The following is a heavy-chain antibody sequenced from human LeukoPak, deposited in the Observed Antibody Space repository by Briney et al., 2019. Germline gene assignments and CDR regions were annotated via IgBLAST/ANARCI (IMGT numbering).Heavy chain of an antibody. V-gene: IGHV1-8*03. D-gene: IGHD6-13*01. Sequence: GASVKVSCKASGYTLTSYDINWVRQATGQGLEWMGWMNPNSGNTGYAQKFQGRVTITRNTSISTAYMELSSLRSEDTAVYYCARGRVFSAAADLDAFDIWGQGTMVTVSS. CDR2: MNPNSGNT. J-gene: IGHJ3*02. CDR3: ARGRVFSAAADLDAFDI. CDR1: GYTLTSYD.